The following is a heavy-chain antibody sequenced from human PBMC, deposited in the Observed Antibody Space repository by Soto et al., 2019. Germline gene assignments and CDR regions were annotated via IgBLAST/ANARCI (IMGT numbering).Heavy chain of an antibody. D-gene: IGHD2-2*01. Sequence: GSWKLSCAAFGFTFTDYGIQCVGQAPERGLEMVSHSGRSGDSTYYADSVKGRFTLARDNPRNTLPLQMTSLRAEDTALYYCVKEVNAHCSRTTCYHAFDFWGQGTMVTVSS. V-gene: IGHV3-23*01. CDR1: GFTFTDYG. CDR2: SGRSGDST. CDR3: VKEVNAHCSRTTCYHAFDF. J-gene: IGHJ3*01.